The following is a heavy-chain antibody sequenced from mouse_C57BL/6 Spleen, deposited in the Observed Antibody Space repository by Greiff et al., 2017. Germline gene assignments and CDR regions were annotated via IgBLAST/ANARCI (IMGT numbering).Heavy chain of an antibody. D-gene: IGHD3-2*02. Sequence: VQLQQSGAELMKPGASVKLSCKATGYTFTGYWIEWVKQRPGHGLEWIGEILPGSGSTNYNGKFKGKATFTADTSSNTAYMQLSSLTTEDSAIFYCARSQLRLRGYFDYWGQGTTLTVSS. CDR2: ILPGSGST. J-gene: IGHJ2*01. CDR1: GYTFTGYW. V-gene: IGHV1-9*01. CDR3: ARSQLRLRGYFDY.